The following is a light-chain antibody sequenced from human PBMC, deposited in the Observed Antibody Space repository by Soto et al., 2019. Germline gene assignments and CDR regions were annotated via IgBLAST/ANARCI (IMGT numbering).Light chain of an antibody. Sequence: QSVLTQPASVSGSPGQSITISCTGTSSDVGGYNYVSWYQQQPGKAPKLMIYDVTNRPSGVSDRFSGSKSGNTASLTISGLQVEDEADYYCGSYTSSNTRVFGGGTKRTVL. J-gene: IGLJ3*02. CDR3: GSYTSSNTRV. CDR1: SSDVGGYNY. CDR2: DVT. V-gene: IGLV2-14*03.